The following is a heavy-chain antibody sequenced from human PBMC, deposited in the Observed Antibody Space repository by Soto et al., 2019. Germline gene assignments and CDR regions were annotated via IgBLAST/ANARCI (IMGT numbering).Heavy chain of an antibody. D-gene: IGHD6-13*01. V-gene: IGHV2-5*01. CDR1: GFSLSTSGVG. CDR3: AHSSLLGSSSWYYYYGMDV. Sequence: SGPTLVNPTQTLTLTCTFSGFSLSTSGVGVGWIRQPPGKALEWLALIYWNDDKRYSPSLKSRLTITKDTSKNQVVLTMTNMDPVDTATYYCAHSSLLGSSSWYYYYGMDVWGQGTTVTVSS. CDR2: IYWNDDK. J-gene: IGHJ6*02.